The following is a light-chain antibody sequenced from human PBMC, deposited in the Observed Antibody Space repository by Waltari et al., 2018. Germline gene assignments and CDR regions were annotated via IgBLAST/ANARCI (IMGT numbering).Light chain of an antibody. Sequence: DIVMTQSPDSLAVSLGERATINCKSSQTLFYSPNNKNYLAWYQLKPGQPPKLLIFWASTRESGVPDRFSGSGSATDFTLTIDTLQAEDVAVYYCQQYYTTPTFGQGTKVEIK. CDR2: WAS. CDR3: QQYYTTPT. J-gene: IGKJ1*01. CDR1: QTLFYSPNNKNY. V-gene: IGKV4-1*01.